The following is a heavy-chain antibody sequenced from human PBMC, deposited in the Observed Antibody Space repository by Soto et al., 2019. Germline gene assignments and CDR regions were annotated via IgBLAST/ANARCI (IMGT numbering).Heavy chain of an antibody. Sequence: QVQLVQSGADVKKPGSSVKVSCKTSGGPFGSSAISWVRQAPAQGLEWMGEIIPVFDKANYAQNFQGRLTITAEETTGTVFMQLSSLRSEDTAVYFCARLRRDWGDAFDLWGLGTFVTVSS. J-gene: IGHJ3*01. CDR1: GGPFGSSA. CDR3: ARLRRDWGDAFDL. CDR2: IIPVFDKA. D-gene: IGHD3-16*01. V-gene: IGHV1-69*01.